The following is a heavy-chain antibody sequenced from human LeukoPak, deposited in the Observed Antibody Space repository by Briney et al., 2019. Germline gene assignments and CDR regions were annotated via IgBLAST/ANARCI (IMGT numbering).Heavy chain of an antibody. D-gene: IGHD6-25*01. CDR3: VKVPSSSAATFPPDAFDI. V-gene: IGHV3-64D*06. CDR1: GFTFSFYA. J-gene: IGHJ3*02. CDR2: ISTNGGST. Sequence: GGSLRLSCSASGFTFSFYAMHWARQAPGKGLEYVSGISTNGGSTYYADPVKGRFTISRDNSKNTLYLQMSSLRAEDTAVYYCVKVPSSSAATFPPDAFDIWGQGTMVTVSS.